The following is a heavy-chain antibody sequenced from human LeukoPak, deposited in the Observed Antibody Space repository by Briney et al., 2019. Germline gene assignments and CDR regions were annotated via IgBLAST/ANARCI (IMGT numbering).Heavy chain of an antibody. Sequence: GGSLRLSCAASGFTFSSYSMNWVRQAPGKGLEWVSSISSSSSYIYYADSVKGRFTISRDNAKNSLYLQMNSLRADDTAVYYCARDLYCSGGSCYSLDYWGQGTLVTVSS. J-gene: IGHJ4*02. CDR3: ARDLYCSGGSCYSLDY. CDR2: ISSSSSYI. V-gene: IGHV3-21*01. CDR1: GFTFSSYS. D-gene: IGHD2-15*01.